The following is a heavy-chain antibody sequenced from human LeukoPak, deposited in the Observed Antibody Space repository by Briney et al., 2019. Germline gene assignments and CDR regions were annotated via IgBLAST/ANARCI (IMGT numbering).Heavy chain of an antibody. CDR1: GYTFSSSG. CDR3: AREHYRNYLFDY. V-gene: IGHV1-18*01. D-gene: IGHD4-11*01. J-gene: IGHJ4*02. Sequence: ASVNVSCKASGYTFSSSGINWVRQAPGQGLEWMGWISAYNGNTNYAQKLQGRVTMTTDTSTSTAYMELRSLRPDDTAVYSCAREHYRNYLFDYWGQGTLVTVSS. CDR2: ISAYNGNT.